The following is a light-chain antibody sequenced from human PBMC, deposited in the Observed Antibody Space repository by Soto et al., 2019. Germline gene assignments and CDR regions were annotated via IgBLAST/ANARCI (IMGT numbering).Light chain of an antibody. J-gene: IGKJ1*01. CDR2: GVS. CDR1: QSVSSTY. V-gene: IGKV3-20*01. Sequence: EIVLTQSPGTLSLSPGERATLLCRASQSVSSTYLAWYQQRPGQAPRLLIYGVSSRATGIPDRFSGSGSGTDFTLTISRREPEDFAVYYCQQYGSSPGTFGQGTKVEIK. CDR3: QQYGSSPGT.